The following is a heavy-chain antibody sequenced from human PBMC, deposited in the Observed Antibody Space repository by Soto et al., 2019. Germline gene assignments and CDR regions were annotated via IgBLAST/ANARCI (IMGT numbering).Heavy chain of an antibody. CDR3: AKWEGAAWVLLWSTGYGMDV. CDR2: ISSSSSTI. D-gene: IGHD3-10*01. J-gene: IGHJ6*02. V-gene: IGHV3-48*01. Sequence: GGSLRLSCAAPGFTFSSYSMNWVRQAPGKGLEWVSYISSSSSTIYYADSVKGRFTISRDNSKDTLYLQMNSLRAEDTAVHYCAKWEGAAWVLLWSTGYGMDVWGQGTTVTVSS. CDR1: GFTFSSYS.